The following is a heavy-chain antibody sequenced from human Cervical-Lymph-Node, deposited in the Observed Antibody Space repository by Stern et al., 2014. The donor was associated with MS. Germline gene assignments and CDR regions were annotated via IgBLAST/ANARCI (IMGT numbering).Heavy chain of an antibody. V-gene: IGHV1-69*01. D-gene: IGHD4-17*01. CDR2: IVPLFGKP. CDR1: GGTFSNYA. Sequence: VHLVESGAEVKKPGSSVKVSCKASGGTFSNYATSWVRQATGQGLEWMGGIVPLFGKPNYAQKFQGRVTITADESTSTAYMDLSSLRSEDTAVYYCASPLTATSVPFGYYGMDVWGQGTTVTVS. CDR3: ASPLTATSVPFGYYGMDV. J-gene: IGHJ6*02.